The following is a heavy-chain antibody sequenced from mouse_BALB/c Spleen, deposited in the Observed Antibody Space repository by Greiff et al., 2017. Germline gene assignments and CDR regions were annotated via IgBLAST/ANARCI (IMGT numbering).Heavy chain of an antibody. Sequence: QVQLQQPGAELVRPGASVKLSCKASGYTFTSYWINWVKQRPGQGLEWIGNIYPSDSYTNYNQKFKDKATLTVDKSSSTAYMQLSSPTSEDSAVYYGTRTYRSSYYFDYWGQGTTLTVSS. CDR1: GYTFTSYW. V-gene: IGHV1-69*02. D-gene: IGHD1-3*01. CDR2: IYPSDSYT. J-gene: IGHJ2*01. CDR3: TRTYRSSYYFDY.